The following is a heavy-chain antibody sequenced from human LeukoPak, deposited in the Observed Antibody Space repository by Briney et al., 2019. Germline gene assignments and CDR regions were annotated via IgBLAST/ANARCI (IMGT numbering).Heavy chain of an antibody. CDR1: GFTFSSSA. J-gene: IGHJ4*02. V-gene: IGHV3-23*01. Sequence: GGSLRLSCAASGFTFSSSAMSWVRQAPGKGLKWVSCISTSGGSTYYSDSVKGRFTISRDNAKNSLYLQMNSLRAEDTAVYYCARDGNVRGSYGFLDYWGQGTRVTDCS. CDR3: ARDGNVRGSYGFLDY. CDR2: ISTSGGST. D-gene: IGHD3-16*02.